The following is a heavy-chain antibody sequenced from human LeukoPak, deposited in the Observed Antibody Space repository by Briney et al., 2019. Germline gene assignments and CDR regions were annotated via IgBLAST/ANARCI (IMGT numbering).Heavy chain of an antibody. D-gene: IGHD2-8*01. CDR2: IYPDDSDT. J-gene: IGHJ4*02. Sequence: GESPKISCKGYGYKFSNYWIGWVRQMPGKGLEWMGIIYPDDSDTRNSPSFQGQVTLSADQSISTAYLQWSSLRASDTAMYYCARRECTNSVCYFDYWGQGTLVTVSS. CDR3: ARRECTNSVCYFDY. CDR1: GYKFSNYW. V-gene: IGHV5-51*01.